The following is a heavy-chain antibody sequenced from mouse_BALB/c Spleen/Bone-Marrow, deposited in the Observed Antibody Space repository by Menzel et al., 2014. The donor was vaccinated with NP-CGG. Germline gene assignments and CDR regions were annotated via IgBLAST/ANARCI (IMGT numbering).Heavy chain of an antibody. CDR1: GYAFTNYL. J-gene: IGHJ4*01. D-gene: IGHD1-1*02. CDR3: ARRWVGYYYDMDY. Sequence: VQLQQSRAELVRPGTSVKVSCKASGYAFTNYLIEWVKQRPGQGLEWIGVINPGSGGTNYNEKFKGKATLTADKSSSTAYMQLSSLTSDDSAVYFCARRWVGYYYDMDYWGQGTSVTVSS. V-gene: IGHV1-54*01. CDR2: INPGSGGT.